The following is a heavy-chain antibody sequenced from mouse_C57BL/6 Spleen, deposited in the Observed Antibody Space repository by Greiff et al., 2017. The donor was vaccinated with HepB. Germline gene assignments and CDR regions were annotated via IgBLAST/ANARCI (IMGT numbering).Heavy chain of an antibody. CDR3: AKYGTYFDY. D-gene: IGHD2-1*01. CDR2: IDPSDSYP. V-gene: IGHV1-50*01. J-gene: IGHJ2*01. CDR1: GYTFTSYW. Sequence: VQLQQPGAELVKPGASVKLSCKASGYTFTSYWMQWVKQRPGQGLEWIGEIDPSDSYPNYNQKFKGKATLTVDTSSSTAYMQLSSLTSEDSAVYYCAKYGTYFDYWGQGTTLTVSS.